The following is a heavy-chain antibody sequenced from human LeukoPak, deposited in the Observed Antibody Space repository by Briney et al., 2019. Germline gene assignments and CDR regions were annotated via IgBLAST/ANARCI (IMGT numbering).Heavy chain of an antibody. J-gene: IGHJ6*03. D-gene: IGHD2/OR15-2a*01. V-gene: IGHV3-74*01. Sequence: GGSLRLSCAASGFTFSSYWMHWVRQAPGKGLVWVSRINSDGSSTSYADSVKGRFTISRDNAKNTLYLQMNSLRAEDTALYYCARDQVLDFYYYYMDVWGKGTTVTVSS. CDR1: GFTFSSYW. CDR2: INSDGSST. CDR3: ARDQVLDFYYYYMDV.